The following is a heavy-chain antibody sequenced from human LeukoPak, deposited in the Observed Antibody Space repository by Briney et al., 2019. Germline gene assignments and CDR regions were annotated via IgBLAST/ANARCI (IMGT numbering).Heavy chain of an antibody. D-gene: IGHD3-3*01. J-gene: IGHJ5*02. CDR2: ISSSSSYI. CDR3: ARDLAIFGVVMYNWFDP. Sequence: AGGSLRLSCAASEFTFSSYSMNWVRQAPGKGLEWVSSISSSSSYIYYADSVTGRFTISRDNAKNSLYLQMNSLRAEDTAVYYCARDLAIFGVVMYNWFDPWGQGTLVTVSS. CDR1: EFTFSSYS. V-gene: IGHV3-21*01.